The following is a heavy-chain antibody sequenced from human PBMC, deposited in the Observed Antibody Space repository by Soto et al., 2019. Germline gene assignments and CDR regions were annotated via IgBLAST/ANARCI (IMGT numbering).Heavy chain of an antibody. Sequence: SETLSLTCAVSGASIGSGGWWSWVRQPPGKGLEWIAEIFHDGNTNYSPSLKSRVTISVDTSKNQFSLKLSSVTAADTAVYYCARVSAALWFDPWGQGTLVTVSS. CDR2: IFHDGNT. D-gene: IGHD6-6*01. V-gene: IGHV4-4*02. CDR3: ARVSAALWFDP. J-gene: IGHJ5*02. CDR1: GASIGSGGW.